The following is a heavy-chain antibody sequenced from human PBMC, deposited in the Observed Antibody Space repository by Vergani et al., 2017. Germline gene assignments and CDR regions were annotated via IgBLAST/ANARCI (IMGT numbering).Heavy chain of an antibody. Sequence: QVQLQESGPGLVKPSETLSLTCTVSGGSVSSGSYYWSWIRQPPGKGLEWIGYIYYSGSPNYNPSLKSRVTISVDTSKNQFSLKLSSVTAADTAVYYCARDRGLYGMDVWGQGTTVTVSS. V-gene: IGHV4-61*01. D-gene: IGHD3-10*01. CDR3: ARDRGLYGMDV. J-gene: IGHJ6*02. CDR2: IYYSGSP. CDR1: GGSVSSGSYY.